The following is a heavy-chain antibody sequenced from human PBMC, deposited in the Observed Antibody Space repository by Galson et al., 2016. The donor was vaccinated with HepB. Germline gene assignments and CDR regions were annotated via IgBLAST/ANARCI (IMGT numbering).Heavy chain of an antibody. J-gene: IGHJ6*04. CDR2: ISGKGDST. CDR3: AHLGSGSFRWYFYGMEV. V-gene: IGHV3-23*01. CDR1: GFTFSNFD. D-gene: IGHD3-10*01. Sequence: SLRLSCAASGFTFSNFDMSWVRQAPGKGLEWISGISGKGDSTYYAASVKGRVIVSIDNSKNTLHLNMNSLRVDDTAVYYCAHLGSGSFRWYFYGMEVWGKGTTVTVPS.